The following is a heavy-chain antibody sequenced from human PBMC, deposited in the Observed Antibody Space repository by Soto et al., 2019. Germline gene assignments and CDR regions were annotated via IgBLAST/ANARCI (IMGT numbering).Heavy chain of an antibody. D-gene: IGHD3-22*01. J-gene: IGHJ4*02. V-gene: IGHV4-31*03. CDR1: GGSISSGGYY. CDR3: ARGPYYDSSGWYDY. Sequence: SETLSLTCTVSGGSISSGGYYWSWIRQHPGKGLEWIGYIYYSGSTYYNPSLKSRVTISVDTSKNQFSLKLSSVTAADTAVYYCARGPYYDSSGWYDYWGQGTLVTVSS. CDR2: IYYSGST.